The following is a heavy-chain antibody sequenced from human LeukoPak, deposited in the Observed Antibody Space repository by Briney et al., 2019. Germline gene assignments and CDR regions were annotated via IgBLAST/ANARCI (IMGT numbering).Heavy chain of an antibody. Sequence: PGGSLRLSCAASGFTFSSYLMSGVPQAPGKGLEWVSSSSGYGNTTDYADPVKGRFTISRDNSKNTLYLQLNSLRAEDTAVYFCARLEDRYGGPWGQGTLIIVSS. V-gene: IGHV3-23*01. CDR1: GFTFSSYL. CDR2: SSGYGNTT. J-gene: IGHJ5*02. D-gene: IGHD4-23*01. CDR3: ARLEDRYGGP.